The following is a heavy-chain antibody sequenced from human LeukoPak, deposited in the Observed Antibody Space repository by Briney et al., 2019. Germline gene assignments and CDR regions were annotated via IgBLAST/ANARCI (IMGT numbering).Heavy chain of an antibody. D-gene: IGHD1-26*01. Sequence: GGSLRLSCAASGFTFSSYGMHWVRQAPGKGLEWVAVISYDGSNKYYADSVKGRFTISRDNSKNTLYLQMNSLRAEDTAVYYCAKDQYSGSYSDHYYYGMDVWGQGTTVTVSS. J-gene: IGHJ6*02. V-gene: IGHV3-30*18. CDR2: ISYDGSNK. CDR1: GFTFSSYG. CDR3: AKDQYSGSYSDHYYYGMDV.